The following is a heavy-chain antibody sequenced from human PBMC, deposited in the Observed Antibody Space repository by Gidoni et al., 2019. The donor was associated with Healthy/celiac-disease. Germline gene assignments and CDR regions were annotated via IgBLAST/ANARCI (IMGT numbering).Heavy chain of an antibody. V-gene: IGHV3-43*01. CDR3: AKESQQLDALGYSQH. Sequence: ISWDGGSTYYADSVKGRFTISRDNSKNSLYLQMNSLRTEDTALYYCAKESQQLDALGYSQHWGQGTLVTVSS. CDR2: ISWDGGST. D-gene: IGHD6-13*01. J-gene: IGHJ1*01.